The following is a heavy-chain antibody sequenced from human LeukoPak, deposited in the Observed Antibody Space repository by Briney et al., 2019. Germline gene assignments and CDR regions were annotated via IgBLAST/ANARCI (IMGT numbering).Heavy chain of an antibody. D-gene: IGHD3-22*01. CDR3: AKSGDYYDSSGYYWDAEYFQH. CDR2: ISGSGGST. J-gene: IGHJ1*01. V-gene: IGHV3-23*01. Sequence: PGGSLRLSCAASGFTFSSYGMSWVRQAPGKGLEWVSAISGSGGSTYYADSVKGRFTISRDNSKNTLYLQMNSLRAEDTAVYYCAKSGDYYDSSGYYWDAEYFQHWGQGTLVTVSS. CDR1: GFTFSSYG.